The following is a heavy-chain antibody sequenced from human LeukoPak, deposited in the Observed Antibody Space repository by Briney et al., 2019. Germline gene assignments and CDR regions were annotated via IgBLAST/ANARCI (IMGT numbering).Heavy chain of an antibody. V-gene: IGHV4-59*01. J-gene: IGHJ5*02. CDR2: IHYSGGT. CDR3: SGDSSTRERWFDP. D-gene: IGHD2-2*01. Sequence: PSETLSLTCAVSGVAMTNYYLSWVRQPPGKGLEWIGYIHYSGGTDYNPDPKSRVTISVDTTKNQFSLKLSSVPAADTAVYFCSGDSSTRERWFDPWGQGTLVTVSS. CDR1: GVAMTNYY.